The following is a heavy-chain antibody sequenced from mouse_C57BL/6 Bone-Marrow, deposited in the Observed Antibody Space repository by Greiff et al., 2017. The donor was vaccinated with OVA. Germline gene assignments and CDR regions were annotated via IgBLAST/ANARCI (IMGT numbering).Heavy chain of an antibody. J-gene: IGHJ2*01. V-gene: IGHV1-72*01. CDR2: IDPKSGGT. CDR3: ASRQLRLRYDFDY. CDR1: GYTFTSYW. D-gene: IGHD3-2*02. Sequence: VQLQQSGAELVKPGASVTLSCKASGYTFTSYWMHWVKQRPGRGLEWIGRIDPKSGGTKYNEKFKGKATLTVDKPSSTAYMQLSSLTSEDSAFYDCASRQLRLRYDFDYWGQGTTRTVSS.